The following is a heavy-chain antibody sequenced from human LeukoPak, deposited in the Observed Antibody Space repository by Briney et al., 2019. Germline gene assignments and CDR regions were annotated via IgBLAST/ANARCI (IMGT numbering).Heavy chain of an antibody. CDR2: INPNSGGT. J-gene: IGHJ5*02. V-gene: IGHV1-2*02. CDR1: GYTFTGYY. CDR3: ARGPNKSDGGNSGSAWFDP. Sequence: ASVKVSCKASGYTFTGYYMHWVRQAPGQGLEWMGWINPNSGGTNYAQKFQGRVTMTRDTSINTAYMELRSLRSEDTAVYYCARGPNKSDGGNSGSAWFDPWGQGTLVTVSS. D-gene: IGHD4-23*01.